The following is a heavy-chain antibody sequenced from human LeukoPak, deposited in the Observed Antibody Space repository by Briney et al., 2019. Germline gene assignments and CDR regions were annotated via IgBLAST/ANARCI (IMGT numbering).Heavy chain of an antibody. V-gene: IGHV4-34*01. D-gene: IGHD6-6*01. Sequence: SETLSLTCAVYGGSFSGYYWSWIRQPPGKGLEWIGEINHSGSTNYNPSLKSRVTISVDTPKNQFSLKLSSVTAADTAVYYCARTVAARAVDYWGQGTLVTVSS. CDR2: INHSGST. CDR3: ARTVAARAVDY. J-gene: IGHJ4*02. CDR1: GGSFSGYY.